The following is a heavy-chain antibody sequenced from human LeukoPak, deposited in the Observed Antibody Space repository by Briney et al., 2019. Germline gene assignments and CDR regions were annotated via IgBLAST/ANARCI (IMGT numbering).Heavy chain of an antibody. J-gene: IGHJ4*02. V-gene: IGHV1-18*01. CDR1: GYTFTSYG. Sequence: ASVKVSCKASGYTFTSYGISWVRQAPGQGLEWMGWISGYNGNTNYAQMLQGRVTMTTETSTSTAYMELRSLRSDDTAVYYCARDLFRIGKWLAKGLDYWGQGTLVTVSS. D-gene: IGHD6-19*01. CDR2: ISGYNGNT. CDR3: ARDLFRIGKWLAKGLDY.